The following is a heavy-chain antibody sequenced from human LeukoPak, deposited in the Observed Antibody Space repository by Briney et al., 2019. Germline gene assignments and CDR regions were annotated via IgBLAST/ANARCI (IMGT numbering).Heavy chain of an antibody. Sequence: GASVTVSCTASGFTFTSSAVQWVRQARGQRLEWIGWIVVGSGNTNYAQKFQERVTITRDMSTSTAYIELSSLRSEDTAVYYCAAGEGPYYFDYWGQGTLVTVSS. CDR1: GFTFTSSA. D-gene: IGHD1-26*01. J-gene: IGHJ4*02. V-gene: IGHV1-58*01. CDR3: AAGEGPYYFDY. CDR2: IVVGSGNT.